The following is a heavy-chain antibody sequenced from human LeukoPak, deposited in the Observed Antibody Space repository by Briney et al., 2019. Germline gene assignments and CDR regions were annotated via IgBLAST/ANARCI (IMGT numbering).Heavy chain of an antibody. CDR2: IRRDGSVE. CDR3: ARDSNPQSSGYYFDAFDM. D-gene: IGHD3-22*01. V-gene: IGHV3-7*01. CDR1: GFTFSSYW. Sequence: GGSLRLSCAASGFTFSSYWMTWVRQAPGKGLDWVANIRRDGSVEYYVDSVKGRFTISRDNTKNSLYLPMHSLRAEDTAVYYCARDSNPQSSGYYFDAFDMWGQGTMVTVSS. J-gene: IGHJ3*02.